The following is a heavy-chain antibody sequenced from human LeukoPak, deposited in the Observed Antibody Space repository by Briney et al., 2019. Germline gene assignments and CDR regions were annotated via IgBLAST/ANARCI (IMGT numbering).Heavy chain of an antibody. CDR1: GGSISSSSYY. CDR2: ISGSGGST. CDR3: AKDILGVVAAAGTGSDAFDI. Sequence: PSETLSLTCTVSGGSISSSSYYWGWIRQAPGKGLEWVSAISGSGGSTYYADSVKGRFTISRDNSKNTLYLQMNSLRAEDTAVYYCAKDILGVVAAAGTGSDAFDIWGQGTMVTVSS. D-gene: IGHD6-13*01. V-gene: IGHV3-23*01. J-gene: IGHJ3*02.